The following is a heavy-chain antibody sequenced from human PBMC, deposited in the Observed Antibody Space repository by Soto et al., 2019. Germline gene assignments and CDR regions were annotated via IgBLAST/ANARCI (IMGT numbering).Heavy chain of an antibody. Sequence: EVQLLESGGGLVQPGGSLRLSCAASGFTFSSYAMSWVRQAPGKGLEWVSAISGSGGSTYYADSVKGRFTISRDNSRNTLYLQRNSLRAEDTAVYYCAREEYSSGWWYYWGQGTLVTVSS. J-gene: IGHJ4*02. CDR1: GFTFSSYA. V-gene: IGHV3-23*01. CDR2: ISGSGGST. CDR3: AREEYSSGWWYY. D-gene: IGHD6-19*01.